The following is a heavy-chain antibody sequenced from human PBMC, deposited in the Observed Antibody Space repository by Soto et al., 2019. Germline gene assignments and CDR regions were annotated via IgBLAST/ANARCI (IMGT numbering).Heavy chain of an antibody. CDR3: ARQGNDFGWNYPANENWFDP. D-gene: IGHD1-7*01. V-gene: IGHV3-21*01. CDR2: ISSSSSYI. Sequence: GGSLRLSCAASGFTFSSYSMNWVRQAPGKGLEWVSSISSSSSYIYYADSVKGRFTISRDNAKNSLYLQMNSLRAEDTAVYYCARQGNDFGWNYPANENWFDPWGQGTLVTVS. J-gene: IGHJ5*02. CDR1: GFTFSSYS.